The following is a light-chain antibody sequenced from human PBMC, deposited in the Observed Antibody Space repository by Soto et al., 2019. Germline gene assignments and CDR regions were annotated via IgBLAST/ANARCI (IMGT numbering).Light chain of an antibody. Sequence: EIMMTHSLGTLPVSPGARATLSCSVSQSARNTLVWYPRKPGQSPRLLIYDASTRATGMPGRFSASGSGTEFTLTISSLQSEDFALCYCQQYNNWPWTFGQGHKVDIK. CDR2: DAS. V-gene: IGKV3-15*01. CDR1: QSARNT. J-gene: IGKJ1*01. CDR3: QQYNNWPWT.